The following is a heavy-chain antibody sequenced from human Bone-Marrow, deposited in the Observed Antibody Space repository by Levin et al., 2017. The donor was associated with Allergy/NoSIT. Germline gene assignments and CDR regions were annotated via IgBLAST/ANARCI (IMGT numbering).Heavy chain of an antibody. CDR3: AHKASGSYRTAFDY. D-gene: IGHD6-13*01. Sequence: SGPTLVKPTQTLTLTCTFSGFSLRTSGVAVAWIRQPPGEALEWLALIYWDDDKRYSPPLNNRLTITKDASKNQVVLIMTNMDPEDTATYYCAHKASGSYRTAFDYWGQGTLVTVSS. V-gene: IGHV2-5*02. J-gene: IGHJ4*02. CDR1: GFSLRTSGVA. CDR2: IYWDDDK.